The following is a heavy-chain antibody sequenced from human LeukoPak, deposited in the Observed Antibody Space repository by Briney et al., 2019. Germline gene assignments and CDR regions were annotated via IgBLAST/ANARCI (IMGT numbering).Heavy chain of an antibody. CDR2: INHSGST. Sequence: SETLSLTCAVYGGSFSGYYWSWIRQPPGKGLEWIGEINHSGSTNYNPSLKSRVTISVDTSKNQFSLKLTSVTAADTAVYYCAGDIPTGYHDYWGQGTLVTVSS. V-gene: IGHV4-34*01. D-gene: IGHD3-9*01. CDR1: GGSFSGYY. CDR3: AGDIPTGYHDY. J-gene: IGHJ4*02.